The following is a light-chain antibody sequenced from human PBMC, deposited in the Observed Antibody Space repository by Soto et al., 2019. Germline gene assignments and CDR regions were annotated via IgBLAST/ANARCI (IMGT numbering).Light chain of an antibody. CDR3: MRSVQLPIT. V-gene: IGKV2D-29*01. Sequence: DLLLTQTPLSLSVTPGKPASISCESSQTILHSDGKTYLYWHLQKAGQPPQRLIYEVSKRFSGVPDRFSGSGSGTHFTLKISRLQAEDVGVYYCMRSVQLPITFGHGTRLEIK. CDR2: EVS. J-gene: IGKJ5*01. CDR1: QTILHSDGKTY.